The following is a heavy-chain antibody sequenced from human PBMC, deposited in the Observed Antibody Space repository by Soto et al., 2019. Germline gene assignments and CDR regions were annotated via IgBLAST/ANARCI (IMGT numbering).Heavy chain of an antibody. D-gene: IGHD3-9*01. V-gene: IGHV4-34*01. J-gene: IGHJ4*02. CDR1: GGSFSGYY. Sequence: SETLSLTCAVYGGSFSGYYWSWIRQPPGKGLEWVGEINHSGSTNYNPSLKSRVTISVDTSKNQFSLKLSSVTAADTAVYYCARGDLTRDYWGQGTLVTVSS. CDR3: ARGDLTRDY. CDR2: INHSGST.